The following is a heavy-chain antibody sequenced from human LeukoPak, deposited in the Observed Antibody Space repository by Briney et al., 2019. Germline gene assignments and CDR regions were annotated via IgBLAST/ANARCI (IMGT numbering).Heavy chain of an antibody. V-gene: IGHV3-7*01. Sequence: RGSLRLSCAASGVTFSSYWMSWVRQAPGKGLEWVANIKQDGSEKYYVDSVKGRFTISRDNAKNSLYLQMNSLTAEDTAVYYCARDPYKEGNNTLPIAYWGQGTPVTASS. CDR1: GVTFSSYW. J-gene: IGHJ4*02. CDR3: ARDPYKEGNNTLPIAY. CDR2: IKQDGSEK. D-gene: IGHD2/OR15-2a*01.